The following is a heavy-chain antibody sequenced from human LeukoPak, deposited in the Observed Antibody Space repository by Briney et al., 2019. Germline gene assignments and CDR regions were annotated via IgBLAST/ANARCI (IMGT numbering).Heavy chain of an antibody. Sequence: SVKVSCKASGGTFSSYAISWVRQAPGQGLEWMGGIIPIFGTANYAQKFQGRVTITADKSTSTAYMELSSLRSEDTAVYYCARGWEMASKAPFDYWGQGTLVTVSS. CDR2: IIPIFGTA. J-gene: IGHJ4*02. CDR3: ARGWEMASKAPFDY. CDR1: GGTFSSYA. D-gene: IGHD5-24*01. V-gene: IGHV1-69*06.